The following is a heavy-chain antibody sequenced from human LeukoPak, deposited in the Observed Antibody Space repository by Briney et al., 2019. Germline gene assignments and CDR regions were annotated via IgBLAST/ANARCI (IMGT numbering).Heavy chain of an antibody. CDR1: GASINSDTYY. CDR3: ARYQTGTMFAV. J-gene: IGHJ4*02. Sequence: PSETLSLTCTVSGASINSDTYYWGWIRQPAGKGLEWIGTHSHSGSAYYNPSLRSRITMSLDTSENQLSLKLYSVTAADTAIYYCARYQTGTMFAVWGQGTLVTISS. CDR2: HSHSGSA. D-gene: IGHD1/OR15-1a*01. V-gene: IGHV4-39*07.